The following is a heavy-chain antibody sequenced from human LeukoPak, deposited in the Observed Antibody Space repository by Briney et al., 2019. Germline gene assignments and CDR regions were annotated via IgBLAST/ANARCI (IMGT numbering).Heavy chain of an antibody. CDR3: ATSAAGFDY. CDR1: GFTFSSYW. D-gene: IGHD6-13*01. J-gene: IGHJ4*02. CDR2: INSDGSST. Sequence: GGSLRLSCAASGFTFSSYWMHWARQAPGKGLVWVSRINSDGSSTSYADSVKGRFTISRDNAKNSLYLQMNSLRDEDTALYYCATSAAGFDYWGQGALVTVSS. V-gene: IGHV3-74*01.